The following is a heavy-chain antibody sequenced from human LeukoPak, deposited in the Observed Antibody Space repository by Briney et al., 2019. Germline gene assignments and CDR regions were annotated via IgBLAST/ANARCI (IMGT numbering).Heavy chain of an antibody. J-gene: IGHJ4*02. D-gene: IGHD6-19*01. CDR2: VDYYGST. V-gene: IGHV4-34*01. Sequence: PSETLSLTCAVYGGSLSGDYWNWIRQPPGKGLEWIGDVDYYGSTNYNPYLKSRVTLSVDTSKNQFSLKLSSLTAADTAVYYCERRQSVSSGVCSLWGFYFDYWGQGNLVTVSS. CDR1: GGSLSGDY. CDR3: ERRQSVSSGVCSLWGFYFDY.